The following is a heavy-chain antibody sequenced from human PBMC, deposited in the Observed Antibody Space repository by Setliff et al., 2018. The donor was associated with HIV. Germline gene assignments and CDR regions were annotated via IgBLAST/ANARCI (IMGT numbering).Heavy chain of an antibody. V-gene: IGHV3-74*01. CDR2: INPDGTIT. J-gene: IGHJ5*02. Sequence: GESLKISCAASGFTFNYYWMHWFRQAPGEGPVWVSRINPDGTITNYADPVKGRFTISRDNAKKTLYLQMNSLRADDTALYFCTRGAPGTSVWFDPWGQGTLVTVSS. D-gene: IGHD6-13*01. CDR1: GFTFNYYW. CDR3: TRGAPGTSVWFDP.